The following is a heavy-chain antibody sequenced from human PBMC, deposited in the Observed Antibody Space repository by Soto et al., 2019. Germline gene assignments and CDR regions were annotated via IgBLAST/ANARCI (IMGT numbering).Heavy chain of an antibody. J-gene: IGHJ4*02. D-gene: IGHD1-26*01. CDR3: ARRWGRTFDY. Sequence: QVQLQESGPGLVKPSETLSLTCTVSGGSISSYYWSWIRQPPGKGLEWIGYIYYSGSTNYNPPLNIPVTISVDTSKNQFSLKLSSVTAADTAVYYCARRWGRTFDYWGQGTLVTVSS. CDR1: GGSISSYY. V-gene: IGHV4-59*08. CDR2: IYYSGST.